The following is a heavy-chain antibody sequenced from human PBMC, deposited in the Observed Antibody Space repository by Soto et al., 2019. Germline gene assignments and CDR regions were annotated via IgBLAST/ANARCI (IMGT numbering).Heavy chain of an antibody. CDR2: SSAYNGNT. CDR3: ASSYCGGDCSVLYYYYGMDV. Sequence: QVQLVQSGAEVKKPGASVKVSCKASGYTFSSYGISWVRQAPGQGLEWMVWSSAYNGNTNYAQKLQGRVTMTTDTSTSTAYMELRSLRSDDTAVYYCASSYCGGDCSVLYYYYGMDVWGQGTTVTVSS. V-gene: IGHV1-18*01. CDR1: GYTFSSYG. J-gene: IGHJ6*02. D-gene: IGHD2-21*02.